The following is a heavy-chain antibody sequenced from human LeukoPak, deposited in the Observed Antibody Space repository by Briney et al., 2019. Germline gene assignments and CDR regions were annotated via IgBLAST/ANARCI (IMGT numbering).Heavy chain of an antibody. J-gene: IGHJ3*01. D-gene: IGHD2-2*01. CDR2: ITWNSHSI. V-gene: IGHV3-9*01. Sequence: SGGSLRLSCAASGSTFYDYDMHWVRQAPGKGLEWVSGITWNSHSIAYADSVKGRFTISRDNAKNSLYLQMNSLRAEDTALYYCAKDISVGIVAEPVAMVSPLDVWGQGTMVTVSS. CDR3: AKDISVGIVAEPVAMVSPLDV. CDR1: GSTFYDYD.